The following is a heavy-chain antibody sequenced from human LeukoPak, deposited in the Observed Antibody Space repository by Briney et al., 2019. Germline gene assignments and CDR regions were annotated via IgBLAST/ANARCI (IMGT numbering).Heavy chain of an antibody. D-gene: IGHD4-17*01. CDR3: ARGPKATVTRRDAFDI. CDR2: INHSGST. CDR1: GGSFSGYY. V-gene: IGHV4-34*01. J-gene: IGHJ3*02. Sequence: SETLSLTCAVYGGSFSGYYWSWIRQPPGKGLEWIGEINHSGSTNYSPSLKSRVTISVDTSKNQFSLKLSSVTAADTAVYYCARGPKATVTRRDAFDIWGQGTMVTVSS.